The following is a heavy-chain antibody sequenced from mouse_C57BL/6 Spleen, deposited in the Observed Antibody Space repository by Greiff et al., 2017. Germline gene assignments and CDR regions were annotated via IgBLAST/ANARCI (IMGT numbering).Heavy chain of an antibody. V-gene: IGHV1-18*01. J-gene: IGHJ1*03. CDR3: ARDYGSSPDWYFDV. CDR2: INPNNGGT. Sequence: EVQLQQSGPELVKPGASVKIPCKASGYTFTDYNMDWVKQSHGKSLEWIGDINPNNGGTIYNQKFKGKATLTVDKSSSTAYMELRSLTSEDTAVXYCARDYGSSPDWYFDVWGTGTTVTVSS. CDR1: GYTFTDYN. D-gene: IGHD1-1*01.